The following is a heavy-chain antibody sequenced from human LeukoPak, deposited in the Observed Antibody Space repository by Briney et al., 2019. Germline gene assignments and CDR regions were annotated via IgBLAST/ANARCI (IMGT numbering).Heavy chain of an antibody. J-gene: IGHJ5*02. CDR2: IYHSGST. V-gene: IGHV4-38-2*02. Sequence: SETLSLTCAVSGYSISSGYYWGWIRQPPGKGLEWIGSIYHSGSTYYNPSLKSRVTISVDTSKNQLSLKLSSVTAADTAVYYCARDLGAVAGTRWFDPWGQGTLVTVSS. D-gene: IGHD6-19*01. CDR1: GYSISSGYY. CDR3: ARDLGAVAGTRWFDP.